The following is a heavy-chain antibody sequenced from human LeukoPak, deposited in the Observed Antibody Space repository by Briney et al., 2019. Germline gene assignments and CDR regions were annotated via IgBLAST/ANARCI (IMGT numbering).Heavy chain of an antibody. CDR1: GASISSGTYY. V-gene: IGHV4-39*01. CDR3: ATNRTMVTTAGRFDP. Sequence: SETLSLTCTVSGASISSGTYYWAWIRQSPGKGLEWIGSIYNTASTYYNPSFKGRLTLSVDTSKNQISLELRSVAAADAAMYYCATNRTMVTTAGRFDPWGQGTLVIVSS. D-gene: IGHD4/OR15-4a*01. J-gene: IGHJ5*02. CDR2: IYNTAST.